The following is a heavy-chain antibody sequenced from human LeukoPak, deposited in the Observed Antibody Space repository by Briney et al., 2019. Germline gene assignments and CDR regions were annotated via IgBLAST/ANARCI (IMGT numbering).Heavy chain of an antibody. D-gene: IGHD3-22*01. CDR3: ARAGYYATSGPDY. CDR2: INPNSGGT. V-gene: IGHV1-2*02. CDR1: GNTFTAYY. J-gene: IGHJ4*02. Sequence: ASVTVSCKASGNTFTAYYMYWVRQAPGQGLEWMGWINPNSGGTKSAQKFQGRVTMTRDTSISTAYVELSRLISDDTAVYYCARAGYYATSGPDYWGQGTLHPVFS.